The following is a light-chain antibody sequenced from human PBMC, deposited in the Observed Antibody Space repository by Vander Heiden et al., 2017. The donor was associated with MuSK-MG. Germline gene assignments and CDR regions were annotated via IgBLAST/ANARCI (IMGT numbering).Light chain of an antibody. CDR1: RSDVGSYDL. V-gene: IGLV2-23*02. CDR2: EVS. CDR3: CSYVGSGAVSV. Sequence: QSALTQPASVSGSPGQSITISCTGTRSDVGSYDLVSWYQQHPGKAPKLMISEVSKRPSGVSNRFSGSKSGNTASLTIAGLQPEDEADYYCCSYVGSGAVSVFGTGTKVTVL. J-gene: IGLJ1*01.